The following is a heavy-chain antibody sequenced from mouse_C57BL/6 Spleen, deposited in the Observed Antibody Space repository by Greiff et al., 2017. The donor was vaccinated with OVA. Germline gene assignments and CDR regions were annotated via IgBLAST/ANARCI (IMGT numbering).Heavy chain of an antibody. CDR1: GFTFSSYA. D-gene: IGHD2-5*01. CDR3: TRDRGDYSNYFDV. Sequence: EVHLVESGEGLVKPGGSLKLSCAASGFTFSSYAMSWVRQTPEKRLEWVAYISSGGDYIYYADTVKGRFTISRDNARNTLYLQMSSLKSEDTAMYYCTRDRGDYSNYFDVWGTGTTVTVSS. V-gene: IGHV5-9-1*02. J-gene: IGHJ1*03. CDR2: ISSGGDYI.